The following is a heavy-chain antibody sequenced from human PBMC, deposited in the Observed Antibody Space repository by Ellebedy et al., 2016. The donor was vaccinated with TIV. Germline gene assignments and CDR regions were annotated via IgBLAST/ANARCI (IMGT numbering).Heavy chain of an antibody. D-gene: IGHD2-15*01. CDR3: ARGVGNCSGPSCYALGS. CDR2: VYSGGTT. J-gene: IGHJ5*02. V-gene: IGHV3-66*01. CDR1: GFTVNTNY. Sequence: PGGSLRLSCAASGFTVNTNYMTWVRQPPGKGLEWVSLVYSGGTTYYADSVQGRFTISRDSSKNTLYLEMNSLRDEDTAVYYCARGVGNCSGPSCYALGSWGQGTLVTVSS.